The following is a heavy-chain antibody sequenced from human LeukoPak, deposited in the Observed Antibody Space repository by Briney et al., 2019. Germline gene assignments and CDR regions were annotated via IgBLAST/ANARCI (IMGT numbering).Heavy chain of an antibody. J-gene: IGHJ4*02. CDR2: VYMNRNI. CDR1: GDSISRGSYY. V-gene: IGHV4-61*02. Sequence: RPSETLSLTCTVSGDSISRGSYYWNWIRQPAGKGLEWIGRVYMNRNINYNPSLKSRVTISADTSKNQFSLQLTSVTAADTAVYYCASLGSNDYWGQGTLVTVSS. D-gene: IGHD2-15*01. CDR3: ASLGSNDY.